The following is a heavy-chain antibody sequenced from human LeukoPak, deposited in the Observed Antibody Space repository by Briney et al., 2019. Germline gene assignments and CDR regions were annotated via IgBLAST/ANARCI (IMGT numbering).Heavy chain of an antibody. CDR3: ARGLASGYPPIPFDY. V-gene: IGHV4-34*12. CDR2: IIDTGST. CDR1: GFTFSSYW. D-gene: IGHD3-3*01. J-gene: IGHJ4*02. Sequence: GSLRLSCAASGFTFSSYWMSWVRQPPGKGLEWIGEIIDTGSTKYTSSLKSRVTISVDTSKNQFSLSLDSVTAADTAVYYCARGLASGYPPIPFDYWGQGTLVTVSS.